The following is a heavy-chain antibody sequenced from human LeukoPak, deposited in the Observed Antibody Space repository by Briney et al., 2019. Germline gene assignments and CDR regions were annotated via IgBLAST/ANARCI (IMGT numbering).Heavy chain of an antibody. CDR3: ARDGSGTFLDY. CDR2: ISSSGTII. J-gene: IGHJ4*02. CDR1: GFTFSDYF. Sequence: GGSLRLSCAASGFTFSDYFMTWIRQAPGKGLEWVSHISSSGTIIFYADSVKGRFTISRDNAKNSLYLQTNSLRAEDTAVYYCARDGSGTFLDYWGQGTLVTVSS. D-gene: IGHD3-10*01. V-gene: IGHV3-11*01.